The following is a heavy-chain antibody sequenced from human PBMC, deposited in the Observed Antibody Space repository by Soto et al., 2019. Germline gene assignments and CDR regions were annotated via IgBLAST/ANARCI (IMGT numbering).Heavy chain of an antibody. CDR3: AKASLGGIIVLPGY. D-gene: IGHD3-16*02. CDR2: ISWNTGSI. V-gene: IGHV3-9*01. J-gene: IGHJ4*02. CDR1: GFSFDDYA. Sequence: EVQLVESGGGLVQPGRSLRLSCAASGFSFDDYAMHWVRQTPGKGLEWVSGISWNTGSIGYADSVKGRFTISRDNAKNTLYLQMNSLRAEDRALYYCAKASLGGIIVLPGYWGQGTLVTVSS.